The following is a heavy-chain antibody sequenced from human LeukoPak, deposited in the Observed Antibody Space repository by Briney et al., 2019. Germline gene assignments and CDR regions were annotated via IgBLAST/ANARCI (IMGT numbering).Heavy chain of an antibody. Sequence: HPGGSLRLSCAASGFNFSAYWMSWVRQAPGRGLEWVANIKEDGSEKHYVDSVRGRFSISRDNAKNSLYLQMNSLRAEDTAVYYCGFGSTWLPRGQGTLVTVSS. J-gene: IGHJ4*02. CDR3: GFGSTWLP. CDR2: IKEDGSEK. D-gene: IGHD6-13*01. CDR1: GFNFSAYW. V-gene: IGHV3-7*01.